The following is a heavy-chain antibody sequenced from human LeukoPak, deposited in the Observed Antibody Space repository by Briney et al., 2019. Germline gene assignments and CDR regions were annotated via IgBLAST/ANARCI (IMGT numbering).Heavy chain of an antibody. CDR1: GFTFSTFA. Sequence: GFSLRLSCAASGFTFSTFAMLWVRQPPGKGLEWVASIFPSGGEIHYADSVRGRFTISRDNSKSTLSLQMNSLRAEDTAIYYCATYRQVLLPFESWGQGTLVTVSS. V-gene: IGHV3-23*01. D-gene: IGHD2-8*02. CDR3: ATYRQVLLPFES. CDR2: IFPSGGEI. J-gene: IGHJ4*02.